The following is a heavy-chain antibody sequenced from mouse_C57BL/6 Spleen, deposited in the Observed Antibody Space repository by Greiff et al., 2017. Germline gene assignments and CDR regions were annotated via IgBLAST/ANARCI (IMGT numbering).Heavy chain of an antibody. J-gene: IGHJ1*03. CDR2: IHPTSGST. D-gene: IGHD3-1*01. V-gene: IGHV1-64*01. CDR3: AGLLDWYFDF. Sequence: QVQLQQPGAELVKPGASVKLSCKASGYTFTSYWMHWVKQRPGQGLEWIGMIHPTSGSTNYNEKFKSKATLTVDKSSSTAYMQLSSLTSEDSAVYYCAGLLDWYFDFWGTGTTVTVSS. CDR1: GYTFTSYW.